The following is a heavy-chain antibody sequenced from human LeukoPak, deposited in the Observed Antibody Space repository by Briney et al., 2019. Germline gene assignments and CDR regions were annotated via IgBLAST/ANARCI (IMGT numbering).Heavy chain of an antibody. D-gene: IGHD3-22*01. V-gene: IGHV3-33*01. J-gene: IGHJ4*02. CDR3: ARFRAGRTSHYYDSSGLYYFDY. CDR2: IWYDGSNK. Sequence: PGGSLRLSCAASGFTFSSYGMRWVRQAPGKGLEWVAVIWYDGSNKYYADSVKGRFTISRDNSKNTLYLQMNSLRAEDTAVYYCARFRAGRTSHYYDSSGLYYFDYWGQGTLVTVSS. CDR1: GFTFSSYG.